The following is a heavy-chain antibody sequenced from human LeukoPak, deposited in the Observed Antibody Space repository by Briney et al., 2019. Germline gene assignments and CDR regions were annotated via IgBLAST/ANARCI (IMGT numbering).Heavy chain of an antibody. CDR3: AKDHIAAAGTSQFDP. CDR2: IWYDGSNK. J-gene: IGHJ5*02. V-gene: IGHV3-33*06. D-gene: IGHD6-13*01. CDR1: GFTFSSYG. Sequence: GGSLRLSCAASGFTFSSYGMHWVRQAPGKGLEWVAVIWYDGSNKYYADSVKGRFTISRDNSKNTLYLQMNSLRAEDTAVYYCAKDHIAAAGTSQFDPWGQGTLVTVSS.